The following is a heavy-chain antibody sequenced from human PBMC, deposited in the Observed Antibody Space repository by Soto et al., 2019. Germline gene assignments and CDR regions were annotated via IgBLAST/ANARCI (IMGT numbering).Heavy chain of an antibody. CDR2: ISSSSSYI. CDR1: GFTFSSYS. V-gene: IGHV3-21*01. Sequence: PGGSLRLSCAASGFTFSSYSMNWVRQAPGKGLEWVSSISSSSSYIYYADSVKGRFTISRDNAKNSLYLQMNSLRAEDTAVYYCARDGGRVITMVRGVPPGYYGMDVWGQGTTVTVSS. J-gene: IGHJ6*02. D-gene: IGHD3-10*01. CDR3: ARDGGRVITMVRGVPPGYYGMDV.